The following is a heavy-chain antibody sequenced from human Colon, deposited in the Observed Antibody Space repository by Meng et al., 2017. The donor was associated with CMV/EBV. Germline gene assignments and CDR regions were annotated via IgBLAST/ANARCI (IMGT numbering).Heavy chain of an antibody. Sequence: GESLKISCAASGFTFSNAWMSWVRQAPGKGLEWVGRIKSKTDGGTTDYAAPVKGRFTISRDDSKNTLYLQMDGLKEADTAVYYCLRPSGVLGVAVLDSWGQGTPVTVSS. J-gene: IGHJ4*02. V-gene: IGHV3-15*01. CDR3: LRPSGVLGVAVLDS. CDR2: IKSKTDGGTT. D-gene: IGHD3-3*01. CDR1: GFTFSNAW.